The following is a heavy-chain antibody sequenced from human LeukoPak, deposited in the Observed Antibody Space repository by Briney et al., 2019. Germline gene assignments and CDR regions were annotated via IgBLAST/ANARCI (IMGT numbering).Heavy chain of an antibody. CDR3: ARGRAGIVATMDYFYYGMDV. V-gene: IGHV1-18*01. Sequence: ASVKVSCKASGYTFSSYGISWVRQAPGQGLEWMGWINTYNANTNYAQKLQGRVTMTRDTSTSTAYMELRSLRSDDTAVYFCARGRAGIVATMDYFYYGMDVWGQGTTVTVSS. J-gene: IGHJ6*02. CDR1: GYTFSSYG. D-gene: IGHD5-12*01. CDR2: INTYNANT.